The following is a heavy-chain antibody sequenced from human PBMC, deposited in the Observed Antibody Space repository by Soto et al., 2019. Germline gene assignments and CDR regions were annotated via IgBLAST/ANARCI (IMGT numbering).Heavy chain of an antibody. CDR2: IYYTGNT. CDR1: GGSITTTSSY. D-gene: IGHD5-12*01. Sequence: SETLSLTCTVSGGSITTTSSYWDWILHPPGKGLEWIGSIYYTGNTYYNPSLQSRVTISVDTSKNQFSLKLSSVTAADTALFYSESQYSGYDHYFDYWGQGGLVT. CDR3: ESQYSGYDHYFDY. J-gene: IGHJ4*02. V-gene: IGHV4-39*01.